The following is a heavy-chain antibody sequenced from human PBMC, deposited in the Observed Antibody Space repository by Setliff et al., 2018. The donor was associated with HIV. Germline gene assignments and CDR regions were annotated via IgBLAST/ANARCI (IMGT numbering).Heavy chain of an antibody. D-gene: IGHD2-15*01. J-gene: IGHJ6*03. CDR3: ARGFCSGGFCHPNFYHYMDV. CDR1: GVTSGDYY. Sequence: SETLSLTCTFSGVTSGDYYWTWIRQHPVKSLEWIGYIYSSGTKYYNPSLKSRLAISLDTSKNKFSLNLKSVTAADAAVYYCARGFCSGGFCHPNFYHYMDVWGKGTTVTVSS. CDR2: IYSSGTK. V-gene: IGHV4-31*03.